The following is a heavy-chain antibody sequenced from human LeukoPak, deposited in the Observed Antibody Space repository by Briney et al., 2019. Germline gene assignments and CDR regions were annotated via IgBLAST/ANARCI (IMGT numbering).Heavy chain of an antibody. Sequence: ASVKVSCKASGYTFTSYYMHWVRQAPGQGLEWMGLINPTGGSTGYAQKFQGRVTMTRNTSISTAYMELSSLRSEDTAVYYCARGMRDYYDSSGYYPPVEYFQHWGQGTLVTVSS. J-gene: IGHJ1*01. V-gene: IGHV1-46*01. CDR2: INPTGGST. CDR3: ARGMRDYYDSSGYYPPVEYFQH. CDR1: GYTFTSYY. D-gene: IGHD3-22*01.